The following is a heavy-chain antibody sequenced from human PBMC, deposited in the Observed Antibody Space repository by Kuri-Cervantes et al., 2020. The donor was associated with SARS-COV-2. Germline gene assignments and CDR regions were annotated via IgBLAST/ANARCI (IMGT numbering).Heavy chain of an antibody. Sequence: SETLSLTCAVYGGSFSGYYWNWIRQPPGKGLEWIGYIYYSGSTNYNPSLKSRVTISVDTSKNQFSLKLSSVTAADTAVYYCARDRGFTMVRGSPANYGMDVWGQGTTVTGSS. CDR2: IYYSGST. J-gene: IGHJ6*02. D-gene: IGHD3-10*01. CDR3: ARDRGFTMVRGSPANYGMDV. CDR1: GGSFSGYY. V-gene: IGHV4-59*12.